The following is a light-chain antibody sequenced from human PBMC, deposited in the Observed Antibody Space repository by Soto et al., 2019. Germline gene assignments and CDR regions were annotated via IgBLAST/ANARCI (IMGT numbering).Light chain of an antibody. CDR2: DVG. J-gene: IGLJ1*01. V-gene: IGLV2-11*01. Sequence: QSALTQPASVSGSPGQSITISCSGTSSDIGSYDHVAWYQHQPGKAPKVIIYDVGKRPSGVPDRFSGSKSGNTASLTISGLHVGDEADYYCCSYADNYIYVFGSGTKLTVL. CDR3: CSYADNYIYV. CDR1: SSDIGSYDH.